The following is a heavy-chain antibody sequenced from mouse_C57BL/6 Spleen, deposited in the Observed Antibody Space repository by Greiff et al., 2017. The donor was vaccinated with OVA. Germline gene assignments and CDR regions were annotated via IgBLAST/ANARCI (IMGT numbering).Heavy chain of an antibody. J-gene: IGHJ1*03. CDR2: IDPANGNT. CDR1: GFTIKNTY. CDR3: ARDDYYGSSGYFDV. D-gene: IGHD1-1*01. V-gene: IGHV14-3*01. Sequence: VQLQQSVAELVRPGASVKLSCTASGFTIKNTYMHWVKQRPEQGLEWIGRIDPANGNTKYAPKFQGKATITADTSSNTAYLQLSSLTSEDTAIYYCARDDYYGSSGYFDVWGTGTTVTVSS.